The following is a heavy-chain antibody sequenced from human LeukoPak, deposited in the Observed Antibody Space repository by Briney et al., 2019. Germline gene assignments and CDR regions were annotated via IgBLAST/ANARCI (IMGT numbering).Heavy chain of an antibody. CDR2: ISGSGGST. J-gene: IGHJ6*03. Sequence: GGSLRLSCAASGFTFSSYGMSWVRQAPGKGLEWVSAISGSGGSTYYADSVKGRFTISRDNSKNTLYLQMNSLRAEDTAVYYCARLSEGSRIELYYYYYMDVWGKGTTVTISS. V-gene: IGHV3-23*01. CDR3: ARLSEGSRIELYYYYYMDV. D-gene: IGHD5/OR15-5a*01. CDR1: GFTFSSYG.